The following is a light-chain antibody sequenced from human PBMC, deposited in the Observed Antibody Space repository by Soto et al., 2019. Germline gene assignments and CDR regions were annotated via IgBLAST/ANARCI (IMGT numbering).Light chain of an antibody. CDR2: GAS. CDR1: QSVTSSY. V-gene: IGKV3-20*01. Sequence: EIVLTQSPGTLSLSPGERATLSCRASQSVTSSYLAWYQQKPGQAPRLLIYGASSRATGIPDRFSGSGSGTDFSLTISRLEPEDFAVYYCHQYGTSPWTFGQRTKVEIK. J-gene: IGKJ1*01. CDR3: HQYGTSPWT.